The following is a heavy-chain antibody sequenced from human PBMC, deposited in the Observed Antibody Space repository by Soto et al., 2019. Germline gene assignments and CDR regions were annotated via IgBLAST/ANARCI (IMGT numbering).Heavy chain of an antibody. J-gene: IGHJ6*02. CDR2: ITTAGDT. CDR1: GFTFTNYD. D-gene: IGHD4-17*01. V-gene: IGHV3-13*01. CDR3: ARELHGESYDMDV. Sequence: EVQLVESGGGLVQPGGSLRLSCAASGFTFTNYDMHWVRQVTGKGLEWVSGITTAGDTYYPGSVKGRFTISREKAKNSLYLQLNSLSAGKTAVYYCARELHGESYDMDVWGQGTTVTVS.